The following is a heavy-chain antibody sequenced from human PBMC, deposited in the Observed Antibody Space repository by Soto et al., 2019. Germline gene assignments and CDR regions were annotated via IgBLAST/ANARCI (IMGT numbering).Heavy chain of an antibody. V-gene: IGHV1-69*12. CDR1: GGTFSSYT. CDR3: ARGNDRCLQLCYFDL. Sequence: QVQLVQSGAEVKKPGSSVTVSCKASGGTFSSYTISWVRQAPGQGLEWMGGIIPIFGTANYAQKFQGRVTITADESTSTAYMEMSSLRSEDTAVYYGARGNDRCLQLCYFDLWGRGTLVTVSS. CDR2: IIPIFGTA. J-gene: IGHJ2*01. D-gene: IGHD2-21*01.